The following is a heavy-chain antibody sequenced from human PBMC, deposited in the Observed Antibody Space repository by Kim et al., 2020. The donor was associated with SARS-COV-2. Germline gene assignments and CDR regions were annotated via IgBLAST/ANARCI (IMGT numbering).Heavy chain of an antibody. D-gene: IGHD1-26*01. V-gene: IGHV3-7*01. CDR3: AKGTQWEPTFDY. CDR2: IKQDGSEK. J-gene: IGHJ4*02. Sequence: GGSLRLSCAASGFTFISYWMTWVRQAPGKGLEWVANIKQDGSEKYYVDSVKGRFTISKDNAKNSLYLQMNSLRVEETAVYYCAKGTQWEPTFDYWGQGTL. CDR1: GFTFISYW.